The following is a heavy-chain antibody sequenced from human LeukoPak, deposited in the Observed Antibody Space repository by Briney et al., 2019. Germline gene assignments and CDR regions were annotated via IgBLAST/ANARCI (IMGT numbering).Heavy chain of an antibody. CDR1: GFTFNNYN. D-gene: IGHD3-22*01. CDR2: ISSSSIYI. Sequence: GGSLRLSCAASGFTFNNYNMNWVRQAPGKGLEWVSSISSSSIYISYADSVKGRFTISRDNAKNSLYLQMNSLRAEDTAVYYCARDIYYDSSGYYGSVYWGQGTLVTVSS. CDR3: ARDIYYDSSGYYGSVY. V-gene: IGHV3-21*01. J-gene: IGHJ4*02.